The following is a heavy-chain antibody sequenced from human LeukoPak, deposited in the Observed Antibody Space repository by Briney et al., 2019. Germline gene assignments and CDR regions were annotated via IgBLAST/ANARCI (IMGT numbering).Heavy chain of an antibody. CDR3: AKGTDFWSGYCDY. V-gene: IGHV3-11*01. CDR2: ITSSGSTT. D-gene: IGHD3-3*01. CDR1: GFTFNDQY. Sequence: KSGGSLRLSCAASGFTFNDQYMTWIRQAPGKGLEWVAYITSSGSTTDYADSVKGRFTISRDNSKNTLYLQMNSLRAEDTAVYYCAKGTDFWSGYCDYWGQGTLVTVSS. J-gene: IGHJ4*02.